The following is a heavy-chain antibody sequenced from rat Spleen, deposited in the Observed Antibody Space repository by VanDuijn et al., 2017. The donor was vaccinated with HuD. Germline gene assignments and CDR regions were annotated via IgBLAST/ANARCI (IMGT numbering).Heavy chain of an antibody. CDR2: ITNTGGST. V-gene: IGHV5-31*01. CDR3: AKDLDYGPDY. Sequence: EVQVVESGGGLVQPGRSLELSCVVSGFTFNKYWMTWIRQAPGKGLEWVASITNTGGSTFYLDSVKGRFTISRDNAENTVYLQMNSLRSEDTATYYCAKDLDYGPDYWGQGVMVTVSS. D-gene: IGHD1-11*01. J-gene: IGHJ2*01. CDR1: GFTFNKYW.